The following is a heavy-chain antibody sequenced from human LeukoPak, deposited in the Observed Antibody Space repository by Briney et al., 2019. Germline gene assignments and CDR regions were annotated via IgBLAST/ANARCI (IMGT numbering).Heavy chain of an antibody. CDR1: GFTFSAYA. CDR2: ITTGGSSI. CDR3: VRGGPSTWS. D-gene: IGHD2-15*01. Sequence: GGSLRLSCAGSGFTFSAYAMAWVRQVSGKGLECVSLITTGGSSIFYADSVKGRFTISRNNAKNSLFLQMNSLRAEDTAVYYCVRGGPSTWSWGQGTLVTVSS. V-gene: IGHV3-48*04. J-gene: IGHJ5*02.